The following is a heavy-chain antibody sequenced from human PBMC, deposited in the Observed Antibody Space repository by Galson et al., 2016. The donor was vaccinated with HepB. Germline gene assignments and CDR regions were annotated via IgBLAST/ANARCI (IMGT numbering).Heavy chain of an antibody. CDR2: IKSNSDGGTR. Sequence: SLRLSCAASGFSITNAWMNWVRQAPGKGLEWVARIKSNSDGGTRDYAAPVRARFVISRDDSNNTLYLEMHGLTAEDTAVYYCVTGPFDYWGQGSLVVVS. V-gene: IGHV3-15*01. J-gene: IGHJ4*02. CDR3: VTGPFDY. CDR1: GFSITNAW.